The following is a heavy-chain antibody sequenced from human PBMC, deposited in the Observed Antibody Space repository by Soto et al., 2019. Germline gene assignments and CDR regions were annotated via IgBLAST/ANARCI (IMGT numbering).Heavy chain of an antibody. CDR2: ISSSSSTI. V-gene: IGHV3-48*01. CDR1: GFTFSIYS. Sequence: PGGSLRLSCAASGFTFSIYSMNWVRQAPGKGLEWVSYISSSSSTIHYADSVKGRFTISRDNAKNSLYLQMSSLRAEDTAVYYCARDEGSSSWLDFWGQGTLVTVSS. D-gene: IGHD6-13*01. CDR3: ARDEGSSSWLDF. J-gene: IGHJ4*02.